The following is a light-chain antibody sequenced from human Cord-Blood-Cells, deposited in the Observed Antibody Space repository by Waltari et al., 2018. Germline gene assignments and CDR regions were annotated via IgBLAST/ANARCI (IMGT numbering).Light chain of an antibody. CDR1: SSNIGSNY. CDR3: AAWDDSLSGPVWV. J-gene: IGLJ3*02. V-gene: IGLV1-47*01. CDR2: RNN. Sequence: QSVLTQPPSASGTPGQRVTISCSGSSSNIGSNYVYWYQQLPGTAPKLLIYRNNQRPEGVPDRFSGSKSGTSASLASSGLRSEDEADYYCAAWDDSLSGPVWVFGGGTKLTVL.